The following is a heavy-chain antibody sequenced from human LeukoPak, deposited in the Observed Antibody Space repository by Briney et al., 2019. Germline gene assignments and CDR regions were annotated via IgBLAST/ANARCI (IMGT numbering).Heavy chain of an antibody. J-gene: IGHJ4*02. CDR1: GFTFNNHA. V-gene: IGHV3-23*01. CDR2: ISGGGGST. D-gene: IGHD1/OR15-1a*01. Sequence: PGGSLRLSCAASGFTFNNHAMNWVRQAPGKGLEWVSSISGGGGSTHYADSVKGRFTISRDNSKNTLSLEMNSLRADDTAVYFSAKGKLLTPSQLNKGGKGTRVSVST. CDR3: AKGKLLTPSQLNK.